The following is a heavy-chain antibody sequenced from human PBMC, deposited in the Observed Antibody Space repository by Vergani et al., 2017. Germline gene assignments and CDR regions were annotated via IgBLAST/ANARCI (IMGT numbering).Heavy chain of an antibody. CDR2: FDPEDGET. CDR1: GYTLTELS. V-gene: IGHV1-24*01. D-gene: IGHD3-22*01. CDR3: ATDTYYYDSSGYPLGY. Sequence: QVQLVQSGAEVQKPGASVKVSCKVSGYTLTELSMHWVRQAPGKGLEWMGGFDPEDGETIYAQKFQGRVTMTEDTSTDTAYMELISLRSEDTAVYYCATDTYYYDSSGYPLGYWGQGTLVTVSS. J-gene: IGHJ4*02.